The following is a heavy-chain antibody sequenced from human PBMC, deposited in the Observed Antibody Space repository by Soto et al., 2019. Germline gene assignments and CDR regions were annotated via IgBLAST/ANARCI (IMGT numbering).Heavy chain of an antibody. CDR3: ATCQLGEYYYAMDI. J-gene: IGHJ6*02. CDR1: GDSITTYKW. V-gene: IGHV4-4*02. CDR2: IYDSGNT. Sequence: SETLSLTCGVSGDSITTYKWLTLFRHAPGKGLEWIGEIYDSGNTRYNPSLKSRVTIPKDTSKNELSLKLNSVTVADTAVYYCATCQLGEYYYAMDIWGQGTTVTVSS. D-gene: IGHD7-27*01.